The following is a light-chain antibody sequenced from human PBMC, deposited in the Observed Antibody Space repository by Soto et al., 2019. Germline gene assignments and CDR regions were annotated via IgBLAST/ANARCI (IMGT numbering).Light chain of an antibody. J-gene: IGKJ3*01. CDR1: QSVSSN. V-gene: IGKV3-15*01. CDR3: QQYNNWPLFT. CDR2: GAS. Sequence: EIVMTQSPATLSVSPGERATLSCRASQSVSSNLAWYQQKPGQAPRLLIYGASTRAIGIPARFSGSGSGTELSLTISSLQSEDFAVYDCQQYNNWPLFTFGPGTKVDIK.